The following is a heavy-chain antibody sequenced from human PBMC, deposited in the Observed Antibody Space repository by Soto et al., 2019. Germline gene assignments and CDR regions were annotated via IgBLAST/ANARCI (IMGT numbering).Heavy chain of an antibody. J-gene: IGHJ4*02. CDR1: GFTFSSYA. V-gene: IGHV3-30-3*02. CDR3: AKNGDTYYFDY. CDR2: ISYYGSNK. Sequence: QVQLVESGGGVVQPGRSLRLSCAASGFTFSSYAMHWVRQAPGKGLEWVAVISYYGSNKYYADSVKGRFTISRDNSKNPLDLQMNRLRAEETAVYYCAKNGDTYYFDYWGQGTLVTVSS. D-gene: IGHD3-16*01.